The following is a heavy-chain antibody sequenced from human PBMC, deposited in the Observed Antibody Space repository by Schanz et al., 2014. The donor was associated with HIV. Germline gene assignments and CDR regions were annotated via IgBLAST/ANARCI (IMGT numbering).Heavy chain of an antibody. Sequence: EVQLLESGGGLAQPGGSLRLSCVTSGFMFRNYAMSWVRQAPGKGLEWVGRIKSKTDGGTTDYAAPVKGRFTISRDGSKNTLYLQMNSLKPEDTAVYYCTTDLRRLGEVSFHYFDYWGQGTLVTVSS. V-gene: IGHV3-15*01. CDR2: IKSKTDGGTT. CDR1: GFMFRNYA. J-gene: IGHJ4*02. D-gene: IGHD3-16*02. CDR3: TTDLRRLGEVSFHYFDY.